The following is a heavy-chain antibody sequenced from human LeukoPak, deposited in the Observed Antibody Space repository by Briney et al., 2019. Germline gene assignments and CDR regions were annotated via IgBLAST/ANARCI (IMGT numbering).Heavy chain of an antibody. CDR3: ARVRDDYTYFDC. CDR2: INSDGSRT. CDR1: GFTFSSYW. Sequence: PGGSLRLSCAASGFTFSSYWMHWIRQAPGKGLMWVSRINSDGSRTTCADSVRGRFTISRDNAKSTLYLQMNSLRAEDTAVYYCARVRDDYTYFDCWGQGTLVTVSS. J-gene: IGHJ4*02. V-gene: IGHV3-74*01. D-gene: IGHD4-11*01.